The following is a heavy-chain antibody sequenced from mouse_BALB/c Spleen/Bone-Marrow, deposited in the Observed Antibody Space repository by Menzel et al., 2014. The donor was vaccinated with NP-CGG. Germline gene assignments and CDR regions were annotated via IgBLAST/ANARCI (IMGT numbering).Heavy chain of an antibody. D-gene: IGHD1-2*01. J-gene: IGHJ3*01. V-gene: IGHV4-1*02. Sequence: EVNVVESGGGLVQPGGSLKLSCAASGFDFSRHWMSWVRQAPGKGLEWIGEINPDSSTINYTPSLKDKFIISRDNAKNTLYLQMSKVRSEDAALYYCARMHYYGYVAYWGQGTLVTVSA. CDR3: ARMHYYGYVAY. CDR1: GFDFSRHW. CDR2: INPDSSTI.